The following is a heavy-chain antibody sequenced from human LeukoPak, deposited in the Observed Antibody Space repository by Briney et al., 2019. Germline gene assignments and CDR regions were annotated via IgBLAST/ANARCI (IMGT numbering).Heavy chain of an antibody. J-gene: IGHJ4*02. CDR3: AKTHPPPRKATTPTLDY. D-gene: IGHD5-12*01. V-gene: IGHV3-23*01. CDR1: GFSFSDYG. Sequence: GGSLRLSCAASGFSFSDYGMSWVRQAPGKGLEWVSAVSGSGDSTHYADSVKGRFIISRENSRNTLFPQMNSLRAEDTAVYYCAKTHPPPRKATTPTLDYWGQGTLVTVSS. CDR2: VSGSGDST.